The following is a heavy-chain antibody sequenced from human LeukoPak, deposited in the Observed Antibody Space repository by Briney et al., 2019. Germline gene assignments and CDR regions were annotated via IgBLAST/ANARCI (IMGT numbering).Heavy chain of an antibody. CDR3: ASRGNSDWFDP. V-gene: IGHV4-34*01. Sequence: PSETLSLTCAVYGGSFSGYYWSWIRQPPGKGLEWIGEINHSGSTNYTPSLKSRVTISVDTSKNQFSLKLSSVTAADTAVYYCASRGNSDWFDPWGQGTLVTVSS. CDR1: GGSFSGYY. J-gene: IGHJ5*02. CDR2: INHSGST. D-gene: IGHD1-7*01.